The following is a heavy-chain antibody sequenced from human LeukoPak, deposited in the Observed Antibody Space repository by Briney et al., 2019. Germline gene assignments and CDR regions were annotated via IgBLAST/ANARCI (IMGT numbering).Heavy chain of an antibody. D-gene: IGHD4-11*01. V-gene: IGHV3-66*02. CDR2: IYSVGST. CDR1: GFTVSSNY. Sequence: GGSLRLSCVASGFTVSSNYMSWVRQAPGKGLEWVSVIYSVGSTYSADSVKGRFTISRDNSKNTLYLQMNSLGAEDTAVYYCARVGPPTGRGHYSNYVERYFDYWGQGTLVTVSS. J-gene: IGHJ4*01. CDR3: ARVGPPTGRGHYSNYVERYFDY.